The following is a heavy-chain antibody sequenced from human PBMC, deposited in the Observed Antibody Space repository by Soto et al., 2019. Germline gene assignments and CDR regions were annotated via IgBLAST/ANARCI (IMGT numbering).Heavy chain of an antibody. Sequence: GGSLRLAWAASGFTFSSYWMRWVRQAPGKGLGWVSRINSQWSSPSYADSVKGRFTISRDNANNTLYLHMNSIRADDTAVYYCRACRDRYTLIDYWGQGTLVTVSS. CDR3: RACRDRYTLIDY. J-gene: IGHJ4*02. D-gene: IGHD1-26*01. CDR1: GFTFSSYW. CDR2: INSQWSSP. V-gene: IGHV3-74*01.